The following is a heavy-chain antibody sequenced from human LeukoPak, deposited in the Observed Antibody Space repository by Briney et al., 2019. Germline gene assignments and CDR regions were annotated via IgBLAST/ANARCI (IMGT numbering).Heavy chain of an antibody. CDR1: GFTFSGFW. CDR3: AREDQWDLRFDP. Sequence: GGSLRLSCAVSGFTFSGFWMSWSRQAPGKGLEWVASINSDGSEGYYADVVKGRFTISRDNAKNSLYLQINSLRAEDTAVYYCAREDQWDLRFDPWGQGTLVTVSS. V-gene: IGHV3-7*03. J-gene: IGHJ5*02. CDR2: INSDGSEG. D-gene: IGHD1-26*01.